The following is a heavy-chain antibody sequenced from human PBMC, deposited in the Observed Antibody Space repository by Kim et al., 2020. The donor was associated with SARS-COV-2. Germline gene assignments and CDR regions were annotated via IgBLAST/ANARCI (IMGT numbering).Heavy chain of an antibody. J-gene: IGHJ6*01. D-gene: IGHD2-2*01. CDR3: AVVVVPAAAAQPYYYYGMD. CDR1: GGTFTNFA. CDR2: ILPIFGTP. V-gene: IGHV1-69*06. Sequence: SVKVSCKASGGTFTNFAINWVRQAPGQGLECMGGILPIFGTPKYAQKFQGRVTISADKSTSTAYMELSSLRSEDTAVYYCAVVVVPAAAAQPYYYYGMD.